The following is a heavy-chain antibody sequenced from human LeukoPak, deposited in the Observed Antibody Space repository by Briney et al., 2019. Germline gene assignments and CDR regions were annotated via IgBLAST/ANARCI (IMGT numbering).Heavy chain of an antibody. Sequence: SETLSLTCTVSGGSISSGDYFWTWIRQRPGKGLEWIGYIYRSGSTYYNPSLKSRVTISIDTSKNQFSLKMSSVTAADTAMYYCARTVVVAQFDSWGQGTLVTVSS. J-gene: IGHJ4*02. CDR1: GGSISSGDYF. V-gene: IGHV4-31*03. CDR2: IYRSGST. CDR3: ARTVVVAQFDS. D-gene: IGHD2-15*01.